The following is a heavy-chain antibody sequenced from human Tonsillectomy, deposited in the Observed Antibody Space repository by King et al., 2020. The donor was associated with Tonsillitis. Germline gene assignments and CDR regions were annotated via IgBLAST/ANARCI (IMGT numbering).Heavy chain of an antibody. CDR3: ARKVVVAARVRYDMDV. V-gene: IGHV4-30-4*07. CDR2: IYYSGSI. D-gene: IGHD2-15*01. CDR1: GGSISSGVYS. Sequence: QVQLQESGPGLVKPSQTLSLTCAVSGGSISSGVYSWSWIRQPPGKGLEWIGYIYYSGSIYYNPSLKSRVTISVDTSKNQFSLKLSSVTAADTAVYYCARKVVVAARVRYDMDVWCQGTTVTVSS. J-gene: IGHJ6*02.